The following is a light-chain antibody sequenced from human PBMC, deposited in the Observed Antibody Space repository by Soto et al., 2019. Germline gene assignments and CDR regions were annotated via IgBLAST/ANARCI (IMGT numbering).Light chain of an antibody. CDR3: QQYYTYPVT. CDR1: QDIRSY. J-gene: IGKJ5*01. Sequence: DTQMTQSPSSLSAAVGDRVTITCRASQDIRSYLAWHQQKPDKAPKSLIYAASSLHSGVPSRFSGSGSGTDFTLTISRLQPEDFETYDSQQYYTYPVTFGQGTRLEIK. CDR2: AAS. V-gene: IGKV1D-16*01.